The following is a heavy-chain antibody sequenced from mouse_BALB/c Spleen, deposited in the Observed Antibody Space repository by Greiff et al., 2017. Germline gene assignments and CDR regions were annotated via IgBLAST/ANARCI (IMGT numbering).Heavy chain of an antibody. CDR3: ARDKDYYGSYFDY. V-gene: IGHV7-3*02. D-gene: IGHD1-1*01. Sequence: EVMLVESGGGLVQPGGSLRLSCATSGFTFTDYYMSWVRQPPGKALEWLGFIRNKANGYTTEYSASVKGRFTISRDNSQSILYLQMNTLRAEDSATYYCARDKDYYGSYFDYWGQGTTLTVSS. CDR1: GFTFTDYY. CDR2: IRNKANGYTT. J-gene: IGHJ2*01.